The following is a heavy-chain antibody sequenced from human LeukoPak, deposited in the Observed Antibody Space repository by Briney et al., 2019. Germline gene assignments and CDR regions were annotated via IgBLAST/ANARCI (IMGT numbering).Heavy chain of an antibody. D-gene: IGHD2-2*02. V-gene: IGHV3-30*02. CDR1: GFTFSNYG. CDR3: AKDTLRYCSSTSCYTNFDY. Sequence: PGGSLRLSCAASGFTFSNYGMHWVRQAPGKGLEWVAFIRYDGSNKYYADSVRGRFTISRDNSKNTLYLQMNSLRAEDTAVYYCAKDTLRYCSSTSCYTNFDYWGQGTLVTVSS. CDR2: IRYDGSNK. J-gene: IGHJ4*02.